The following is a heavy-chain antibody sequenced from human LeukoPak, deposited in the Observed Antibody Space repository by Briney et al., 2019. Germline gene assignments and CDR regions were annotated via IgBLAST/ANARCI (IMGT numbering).Heavy chain of an antibody. CDR3: ARDEAAAGTFFDY. D-gene: IGHD6-13*01. Sequence: ASVKVSCKASGYTFTSYDINWVRQATGQGLEWMGWMNPNSGNTGYAQKFQGRVTMTTDTSTSTVYMELRSLTSDDTAVYYCARDEAAAGTFFDYWGQGTLVTVSS. V-gene: IGHV1-8*01. CDR2: MNPNSGNT. CDR1: GYTFTSYD. J-gene: IGHJ4*02.